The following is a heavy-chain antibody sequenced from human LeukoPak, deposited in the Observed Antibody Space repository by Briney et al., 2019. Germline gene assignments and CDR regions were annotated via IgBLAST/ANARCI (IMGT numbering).Heavy chain of an antibody. J-gene: IGHJ5*02. CDR3: AKGPQTGWFDT. V-gene: IGHV4-34*01. CDR2: INHSGNT. D-gene: IGHD3-10*01. CDR1: GGSFRGHF. Sequence: SETLSLTCAVYGGSFRGHFCSWIRQPPGKGLEWIGEINHSGNTNYNPSLKSRVTMSVETSKNQFSLRLNSVTAADTAVYYCAKGPQTGWFDTWGQGTLVTVSS.